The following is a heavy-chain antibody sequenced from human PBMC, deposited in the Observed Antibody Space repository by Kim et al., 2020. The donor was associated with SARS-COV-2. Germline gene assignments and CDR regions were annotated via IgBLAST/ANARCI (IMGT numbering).Heavy chain of an antibody. J-gene: IGHJ3*02. CDR1: GFTFSSYW. CDR2: IKQDGSEK. V-gene: IGHV3-7*01. CDR3: ARGALSYDHIWGSYRYQEPPPTLFDI. D-gene: IGHD3-16*02. Sequence: GGSLRLSCAASGFTFSSYWMSWVRQAPGKGLEWVANIKQDGSEKYYVDSVKGRFTISRDNAKNSLYLQMNSLRAEDTAVYYCARGALSYDHIWGSYRYQEPPPTLFDIWGQGTMVTVSS.